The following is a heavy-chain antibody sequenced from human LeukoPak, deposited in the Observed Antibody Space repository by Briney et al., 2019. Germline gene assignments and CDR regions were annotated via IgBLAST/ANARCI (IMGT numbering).Heavy chain of an antibody. CDR3: ARARYYYDSSGYGFDY. J-gene: IGHJ4*02. CDR2: INHSGST. V-gene: IGHV4-34*01. Sequence: SETLSLTCAVYGGSFSGYYWSWTRQPPGKGLEWIGEINHSGSTNYNPSLKSRVTISVDTSKNQFSLKLSSVTAADTAVYYCARARYYYDSSGYGFDYWGQGTLVTVSS. CDR1: GGSFSGYY. D-gene: IGHD3-22*01.